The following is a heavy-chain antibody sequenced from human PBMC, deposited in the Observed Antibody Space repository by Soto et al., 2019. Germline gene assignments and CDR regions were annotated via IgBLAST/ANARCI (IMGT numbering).Heavy chain of an antibody. D-gene: IGHD3-16*01. CDR3: ARGRFRRTWFDP. V-gene: IGHV1-8*01. CDR2: MNPYSGNT. J-gene: IGHJ5*02. CDR1: GYTFSDYD. Sequence: QVQLVQSGAEVKKPGDSVKVSCKASGYTFSDYDINWVRQAAGQGLEWMGWMNPYSGNTGYAQKFKGRAPMTTDTSIPTAYLELSSLTFEDTAIYYCARGRFRRTWFDPWGQGTLVTVSS.